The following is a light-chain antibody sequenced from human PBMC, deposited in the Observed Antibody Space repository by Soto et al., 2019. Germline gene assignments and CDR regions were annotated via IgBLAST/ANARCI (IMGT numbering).Light chain of an antibody. J-gene: IGKJ4*01. CDR3: QQADTFPLT. Sequence: DIQMTQSPSSVSASVGDRVTITCRASQGISSWVAWYQQKPGKAPNLLIYAASSLQGGVPSRFSGSGSGTELTLTISSLQPEDFATYYCQQADTFPLTFGGGTKVEI. V-gene: IGKV1-12*01. CDR2: AAS. CDR1: QGISSW.